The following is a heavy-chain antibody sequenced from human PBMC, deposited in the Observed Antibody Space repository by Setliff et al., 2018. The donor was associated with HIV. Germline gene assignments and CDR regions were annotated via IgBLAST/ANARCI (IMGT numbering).Heavy chain of an antibody. D-gene: IGHD2-2*01. J-gene: IGHJ3*02. CDR1: GYSIGSGSF. CDR2: INHSGST. V-gene: IGHV4-38-2*01. CDR3: ARFSLLYPPPLSSGAFDI. Sequence: PSETLSLTCAVSGYSIGSGSFWGWIRQPPGKGLEWIGEINHSGSTNYNPSLKSRVTISVDTSKNQFSLKLSSVTAADTAVYYCARFSLLYPPPLSSGAFDIWGQGTMVTVSS.